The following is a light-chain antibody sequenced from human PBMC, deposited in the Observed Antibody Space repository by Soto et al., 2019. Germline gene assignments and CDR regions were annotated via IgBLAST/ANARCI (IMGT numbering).Light chain of an antibody. Sequence: DIQMTQSPSSLSASVGDRVTITCRVSQSISSYLNWYQQKPGKAPNLLIYAASSLQSGVPSRFSGSGSGTDFTLTISSLQPEDFASYYCQQSYSTPYTFGQGTKLEIK. CDR2: AAS. V-gene: IGKV1-39*01. J-gene: IGKJ2*01. CDR1: QSISSY. CDR3: QQSYSTPYT.